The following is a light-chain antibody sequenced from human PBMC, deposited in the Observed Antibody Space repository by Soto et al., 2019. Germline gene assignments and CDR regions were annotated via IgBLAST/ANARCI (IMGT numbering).Light chain of an antibody. CDR3: QQRNYWQVT. Sequence: EMVLTQSPDTLSLSPGERATLSCRASRGVSSNLACCQQKPGQAPRLLIYDVSKRATGTPARFSGSGSGTDFTLTISSLEPEDFAVYYCQQRNYWQVTFGHGTRLE. CDR2: DVS. V-gene: IGKV3D-11*01. J-gene: IGKJ5*01. CDR1: RGVSSN.